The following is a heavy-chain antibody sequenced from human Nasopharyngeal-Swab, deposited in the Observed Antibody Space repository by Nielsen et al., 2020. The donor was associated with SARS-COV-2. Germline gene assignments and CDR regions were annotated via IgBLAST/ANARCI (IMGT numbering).Heavy chain of an antibody. D-gene: IGHD6-13*01. CDR2: IYYSGST. CDR3: ARHVSSSWYAAVAGIRAFDY. J-gene: IGHJ4*02. V-gene: IGHV4-39*01. Sequence: WLRQCLVHGLAWLGRIYYSGSTYYNPSLKSRVTISVDTSKNRFSLKLSSVTAADTAVYYCARHVSSSWYAAVAGIRAFDYWGQGTLVTVSS.